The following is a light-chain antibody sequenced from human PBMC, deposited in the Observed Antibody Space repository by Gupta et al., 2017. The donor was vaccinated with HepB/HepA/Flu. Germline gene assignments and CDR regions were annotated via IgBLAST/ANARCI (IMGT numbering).Light chain of an antibody. Sequence: VLTQSPGTLSLSPGERATLSCRASQSVSSSYLAWYQQKPGQAPRLLIYGASSRATGIPDRFSGSGSGTDFTLTISRLEPEDFAVYYCQQYGSARSWTFGQGTKVEIK. CDR3: QQYGSARSWT. CDR1: QSVSSSY. CDR2: GAS. V-gene: IGKV3-20*01. J-gene: IGKJ1*01.